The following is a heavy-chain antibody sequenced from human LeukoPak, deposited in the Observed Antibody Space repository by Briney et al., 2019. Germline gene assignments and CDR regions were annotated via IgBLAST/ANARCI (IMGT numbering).Heavy chain of an antibody. Sequence: GGSLRLSCAASGFTFSSYAMRRVRQAPGKGLEWVSVISGSGDSTYYGDSVKGRFTISRDNSKNTLYLQMNSLRAEDTAVYYCAKDSDYGGNSGDYWGQGTLVTVSS. CDR2: ISGSGDST. J-gene: IGHJ4*02. CDR3: AKDSDYGGNSGDY. CDR1: GFTFSSYA. V-gene: IGHV3-23*01. D-gene: IGHD4-23*01.